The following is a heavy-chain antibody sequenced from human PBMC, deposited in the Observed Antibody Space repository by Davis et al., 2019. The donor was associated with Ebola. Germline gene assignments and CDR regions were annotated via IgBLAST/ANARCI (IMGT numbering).Heavy chain of an antibody. Sequence: ASVKVSCEASGYTFTRYGISWLRQAPGQGLEWMGWISGYNGDTNHAQKFQDRLTMTTDISTNTASMELRSLRPDDTAVYYCARPRQQLVPSYYFGMDVWGQGTTVTVSS. CDR3: ARPRQQLVPSYYFGMDV. V-gene: IGHV1-18*01. J-gene: IGHJ6*02. CDR1: GYTFTRYG. CDR2: ISGYNGDT. D-gene: IGHD6-13*01.